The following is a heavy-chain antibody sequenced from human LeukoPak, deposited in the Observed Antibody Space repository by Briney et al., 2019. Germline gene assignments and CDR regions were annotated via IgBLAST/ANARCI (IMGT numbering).Heavy chain of an antibody. D-gene: IGHD3-22*01. Sequence: PGGSLRLSCAASGFTFDDYAMHWGRQAPGKGLEWVSLISGDGGSTYYADSVKGRFTISRDNSKNSLYLQMNSLRTEDTALYYCAKDTAYYYDSSGYLDYWGQGTLVTVSS. V-gene: IGHV3-43*02. CDR2: ISGDGGST. CDR1: GFTFDDYA. J-gene: IGHJ4*02. CDR3: AKDTAYYYDSSGYLDY.